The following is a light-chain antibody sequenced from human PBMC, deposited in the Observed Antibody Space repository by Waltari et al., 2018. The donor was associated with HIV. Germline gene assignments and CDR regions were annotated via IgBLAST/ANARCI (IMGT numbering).Light chain of an antibody. Sequence: DIQMTQSPSSLSASVGDRVTITCQASQDIRKSLNWYQQKPGKAPKLLIYDASNLETGIPSRFSGSGSGTDFTFTITNLQPEDIAVYFCQQFSNLPPITFGAGTKVEI. CDR1: QDIRKS. CDR2: DAS. J-gene: IGKJ4*01. V-gene: IGKV1-33*01. CDR3: QQFSNLPPIT.